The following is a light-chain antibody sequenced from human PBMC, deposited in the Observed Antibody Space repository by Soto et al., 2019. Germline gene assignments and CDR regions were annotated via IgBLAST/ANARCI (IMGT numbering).Light chain of an antibody. CDR3: SSYTCTSTYA. Sequence: QSVLTQPASVSGSPGQSITISCTGTSSDVGGYNYVSWYQQHPGKAPKLMIYEVSNRPSGVSNRFSGSKSGNTASLTISGLQAEDEADYYCSSYTCTSTYAFATGTKVTV. CDR2: EVS. CDR1: SSDVGGYNY. J-gene: IGLJ1*01. V-gene: IGLV2-14*01.